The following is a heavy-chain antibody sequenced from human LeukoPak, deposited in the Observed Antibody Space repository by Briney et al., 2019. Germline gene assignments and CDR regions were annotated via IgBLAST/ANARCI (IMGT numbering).Heavy chain of an antibody. CDR1: GDSITNNNCY. CDR2: IYYSGSS. Sequence: SETLSLTCTVSGDSITNNNCYWGWVRQPPGKGLEWIASIYYSGSSYYNPSLKSRVSMSVDTSKNQFSLKLSSVTAADTAVYYCARDLGKSALDYFDYWGQGTVVTVSS. CDR3: ARDLGKSALDYFDY. V-gene: IGHV4-39*07. D-gene: IGHD3-16*01. J-gene: IGHJ4*02.